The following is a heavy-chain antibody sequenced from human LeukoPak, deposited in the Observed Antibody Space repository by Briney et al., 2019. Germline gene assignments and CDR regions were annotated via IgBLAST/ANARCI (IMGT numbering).Heavy chain of an antibody. CDR1: GFTFSSYA. V-gene: IGHV3-30*04. CDR2: ISYDGSNK. Sequence: GGSLRLSCAASGFTFSSYAMHWVRQAPGMGLEWVAVISYDGSNKYYADSVKGRFTISRDNSKNTLYLQMNSLRAEDTAVYYCARDPHRLWFGELVEGFHGMDVWGQGTTVTVSS. CDR3: ARDPHRLWFGELVEGFHGMDV. D-gene: IGHD3-10*01. J-gene: IGHJ6*02.